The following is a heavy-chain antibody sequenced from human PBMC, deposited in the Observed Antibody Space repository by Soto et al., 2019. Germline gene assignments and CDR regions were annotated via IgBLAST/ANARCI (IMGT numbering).Heavy chain of an antibody. D-gene: IGHD5-12*01. CDR3: ATDGPSNSGNLYAFDI. CDR1: GYTFTSYG. Sequence: GASVKVSCKASGYTFTSYGISWVRQAPGQGLEWMAWINPYNGNTKYAEKFLGRVTVTTDTSTTTAYLELRSLRSDDTAVYFCATDGPSNSGNLYAFDIWGQGTMVTVSS. J-gene: IGHJ3*02. CDR2: INPYNGNT. V-gene: IGHV1-18*01.